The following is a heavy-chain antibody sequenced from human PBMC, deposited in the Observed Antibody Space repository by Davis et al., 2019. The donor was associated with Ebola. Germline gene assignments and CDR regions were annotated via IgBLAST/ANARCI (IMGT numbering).Heavy chain of an antibody. D-gene: IGHD4-23*01. CDR3: ARVNPTVGRWSAFDI. Sequence: MPSETLSLTCTVSGASISNYYWSWIRQPPGKGLEWIAYIYYSETSSYNPSLKSRSTISIDTSKSQLSLELTSVTAADTAVYYCARVNPTVGRWSAFDIWGQGTMVTVSA. V-gene: IGHV4-59*01. CDR2: IYYSETS. J-gene: IGHJ3*02. CDR1: GASISNYY.